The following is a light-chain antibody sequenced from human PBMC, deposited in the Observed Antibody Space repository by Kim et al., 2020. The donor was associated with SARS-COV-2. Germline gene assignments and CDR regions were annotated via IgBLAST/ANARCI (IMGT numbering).Light chain of an antibody. CDR2: QDS. CDR3: QAWDSSTAI. J-gene: IGLJ2*01. CDR1: KLGDKY. Sequence: VTPGQSASITCSGDKLGDKYACWYQQKPGQSPVQVIYQDSKRPSGIPERFSGSNSGNTATLTISGTQAMDEADYSCQAWDSSTAIFGGGTQLTVL. V-gene: IGLV3-1*01.